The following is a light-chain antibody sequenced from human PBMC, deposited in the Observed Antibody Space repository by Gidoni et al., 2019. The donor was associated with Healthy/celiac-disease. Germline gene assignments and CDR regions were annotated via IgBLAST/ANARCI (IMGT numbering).Light chain of an antibody. Sequence: DIQMPQSPSSLSASVGHRVTITCPASQSISTYLNWYQQKPGKAPKFLIYTASTLQSGVPSRFSGSGSGTDFTLTISSLQPEDFATYYCQQSYTTPVTFGQGTRLEIK. CDR1: QSISTY. CDR3: QQSYTTPVT. V-gene: IGKV1-39*01. CDR2: TAS. J-gene: IGKJ5*01.